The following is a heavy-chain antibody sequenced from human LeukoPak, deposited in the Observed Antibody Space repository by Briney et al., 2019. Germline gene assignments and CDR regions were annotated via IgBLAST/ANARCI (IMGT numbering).Heavy chain of an antibody. Sequence: GASVKVSCKASGYTFTGYYMHWVRQAPGQGLEWKGWINPNSGGTNYAQKFQGRVTMTRDTSISTAYMELSRLRSDDTAVYYCANLGYCSGGSCYDVDYWGQGTLVTVSS. CDR2: INPNSGGT. D-gene: IGHD2-15*01. J-gene: IGHJ4*02. V-gene: IGHV1-2*02. CDR3: ANLGYCSGGSCYDVDY. CDR1: GYTFTGYY.